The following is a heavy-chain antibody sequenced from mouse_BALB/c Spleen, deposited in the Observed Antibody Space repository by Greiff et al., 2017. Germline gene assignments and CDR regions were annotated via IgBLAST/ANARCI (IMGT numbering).Heavy chain of an antibody. D-gene: IGHD1-1*01. Sequence: EVKLVESGGGLVQPGGSRKLSCAASGFTFSSFGMHWVRQAPEKGLEWVAYISSGSSTIYYADTVKGRFTISRDNPKNTLFLQMTSLRYEDTAMYYCASGDTGGAYWGQGTLVTVSA. J-gene: IGHJ3*01. CDR3: ASGDTGGAY. CDR1: GFTFSSFG. CDR2: ISSGSSTI. V-gene: IGHV5-17*02.